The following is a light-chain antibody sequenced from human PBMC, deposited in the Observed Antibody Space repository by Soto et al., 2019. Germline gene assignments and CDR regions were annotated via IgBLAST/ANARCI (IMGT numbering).Light chain of an antibody. CDR3: QQYDNLPIA. CDR2: DVS. J-gene: IGKJ5*01. Sequence: DIQMTQSPSSLSASXXDRVXITCRASQDISNYLNWYQHKPGKAPKXXIYDVSNLETGVPSRFSGSGSGTDFTFTISSLQPEDIATYYCQQYDNLPIAFGQGTRLEIK. CDR1: QDISNY. V-gene: IGKV1-33*01.